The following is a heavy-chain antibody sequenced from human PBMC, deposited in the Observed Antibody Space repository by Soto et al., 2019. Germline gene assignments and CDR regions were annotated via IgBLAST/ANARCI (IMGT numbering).Heavy chain of an antibody. D-gene: IGHD1-1*01. CDR2: MNPNSGKS. Sequence: QVQLVQSGAEVKKPGASVKVSCRASGYAFTSYDINWVRQATGQGLEWMGWMNPNSGKSVFAQRFQDRVNMTRNIYTSTAYMELSSLRSEDTAVYYCVKHWKDWGQGTLVTVSS. CDR1: GYAFTSYD. J-gene: IGHJ4*02. CDR3: VKHWKD. V-gene: IGHV1-8*01.